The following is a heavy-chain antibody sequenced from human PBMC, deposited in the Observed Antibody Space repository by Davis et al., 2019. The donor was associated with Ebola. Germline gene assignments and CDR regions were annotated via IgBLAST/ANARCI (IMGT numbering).Heavy chain of an antibody. CDR2: IDPSDSYT. CDR3: ARAEQLLYLGYYYYGMDV. Sequence: GESLKISCQGSRYNFTNYWISWVRQMPGKGLEWVGRIDPSDSYTNYSPSFQGHVTISADKSISTAYLQWSSLKASDTAMYYCARAEQLLYLGYYYYGMDVWCQGTTVTVSS. J-gene: IGHJ6*02. D-gene: IGHD2-2*02. V-gene: IGHV5-10-1*01. CDR1: RYNFTNYW.